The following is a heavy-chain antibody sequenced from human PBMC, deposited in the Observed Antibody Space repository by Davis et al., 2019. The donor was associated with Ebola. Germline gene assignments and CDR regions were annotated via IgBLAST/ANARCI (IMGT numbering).Heavy chain of an antibody. V-gene: IGHV2-5*02. CDR3: AHTQVLWFGELVGDYTPFDY. Sequence: SGPTLVKPTQTLTLTCTFSGFSLSTNGVGVGWIRQPPGKALEWLALIYWDDDKRYSPSLKSRLTITKDTSKNQVVLTMTNMDPVDTATYYCAHTQVLWFGELVGDYTPFDYWGQGTLVTVSS. CDR2: IYWDDDK. J-gene: IGHJ4*02. CDR1: GFSLSTNGVG. D-gene: IGHD3-10*01.